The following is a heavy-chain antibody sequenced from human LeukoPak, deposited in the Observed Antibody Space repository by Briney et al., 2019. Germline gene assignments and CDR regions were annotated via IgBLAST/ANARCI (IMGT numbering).Heavy chain of an antibody. D-gene: IGHD6-13*01. CDR1: GYSISSGYY. CDR2: IYPTGST. J-gene: IGHJ5*02. CDR3: ARAYSSSWHWNWFDP. V-gene: IGHV4-38-2*02. Sequence: SETLSLTCTVSGYSISSGYYWGWIRQPPGKGLEWIGNIYPTGSTYYNPSLKSRVTISVDTSKNQFSLKVSSVSAADTAVYYCARAYSSSWHWNWFDPWGQGTLVTVSS.